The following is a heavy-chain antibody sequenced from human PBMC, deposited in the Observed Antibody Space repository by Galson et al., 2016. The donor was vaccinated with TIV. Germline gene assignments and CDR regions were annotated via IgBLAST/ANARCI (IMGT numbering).Heavy chain of an antibody. CDR2: INPKTGAT. J-gene: IGHJ3*01. V-gene: IGHV1-2*02. D-gene: IGHD3-10*01. CDR3: ARSDSYYKYALDV. Sequence: SVKVSCKASGYSFTGYFMHWVRQAPGQGLELMGWINPKTGATTYAQEFQGRITMTRDTSASTVYMDLNRLHSDDTAVYYCARSDSYYKYALDVWGQGTTVTVSS. CDR1: GYSFTGYF.